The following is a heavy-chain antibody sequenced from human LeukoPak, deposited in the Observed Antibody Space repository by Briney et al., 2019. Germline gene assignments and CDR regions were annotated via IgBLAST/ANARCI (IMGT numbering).Heavy chain of an antibody. J-gene: IGHJ4*02. CDR2: IYSGGST. D-gene: IGHD1-26*01. CDR3: ARDQGGSSNVNFDY. Sequence: GGSLRLSCAASGFTVSSNYMSWVRQAPGKGLEWVSVIYSGGSTYYADSVKGRFTISRDNAKNSLYLQMNSLRAEDTAVYYCARDQGGSSNVNFDYWGQGTLVTVSS. V-gene: IGHV3-66*01. CDR1: GFTVSSNY.